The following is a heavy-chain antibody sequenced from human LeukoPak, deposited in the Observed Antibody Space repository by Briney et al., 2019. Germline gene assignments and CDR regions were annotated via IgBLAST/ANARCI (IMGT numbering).Heavy chain of an antibody. CDR2: ISFDGTNK. CDR1: GGSISSSN. J-gene: IGHJ4*02. V-gene: IGHV3-30-3*01. D-gene: IGHD3-10*01. CDR3: VRDCCGEWYFFDY. Sequence: PSETLSLTCAVSGGSISSSNWWSWVRQAPGKGLEWVAVISFDGTNKYYVDSVKGRFTISRDSSKNTLYLQMNSLRAEDTAVYYCVRDCCGEWYFFDYWGQGTLVTVSS.